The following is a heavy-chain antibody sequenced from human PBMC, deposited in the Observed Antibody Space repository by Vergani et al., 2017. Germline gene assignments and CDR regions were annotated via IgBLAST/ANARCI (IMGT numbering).Heavy chain of an antibody. Sequence: QVQLVQSGAAVKKPGASAKVSCTASGYTFTSYYIHWVRQAPGQGLEWMGIINPSGGSTNYAQKFQGRVTMTRDTSTSTVFMELSSLRSEDTAVYYCARGCGSTSCYKRGEDWFDPWGQGTLVTVSS. CDR2: INPSGGST. CDR3: ARGCGSTSCYKRGEDWFDP. V-gene: IGHV1-46*01. J-gene: IGHJ5*02. CDR1: GYTFTSYY. D-gene: IGHD2-2*02.